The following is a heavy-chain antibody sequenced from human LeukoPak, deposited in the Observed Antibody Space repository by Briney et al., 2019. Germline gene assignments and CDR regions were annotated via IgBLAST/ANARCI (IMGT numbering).Heavy chain of an antibody. V-gene: IGHV4-59*08. Sequence: SETPSLTCSVSGGSISSYHWSWIRQSPGKGLEYIGCFRYTGSTNYNPSLRSRVTISVDTSKNQVSLKLSSVTAADTAVYYCARHKDSGTYPLDYWGQGTLVTVSS. CDR2: FRYTGST. CDR3: ARHKDSGTYPLDY. J-gene: IGHJ4*02. D-gene: IGHD3-10*01. CDR1: GGSISSYH.